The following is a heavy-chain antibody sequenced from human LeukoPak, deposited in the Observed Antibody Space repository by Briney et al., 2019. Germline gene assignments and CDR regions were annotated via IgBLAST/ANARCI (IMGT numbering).Heavy chain of an antibody. J-gene: IGHJ5*02. D-gene: IGHD3-9*01. CDR3: TTSVLRYFDWLHNGFDP. V-gene: IGHV3-15*01. CDR2: IKSKTDGGTT. CDR1: GFTSSNYW. Sequence: GGSLRLSCAASGFTSSNYWMHWVRQAPGKGLEWVGRIKSKTDGGTTDYAAPVKGRFTISRGDSKNTLYLQMNSLKTEDTAVYYCTTSVLRYFDWLHNGFDPWGQGTLVTVSS.